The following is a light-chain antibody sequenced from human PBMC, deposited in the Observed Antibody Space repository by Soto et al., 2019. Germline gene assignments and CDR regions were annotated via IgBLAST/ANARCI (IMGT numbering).Light chain of an antibody. CDR2: AAS. J-gene: IGKJ3*01. V-gene: IGKV1-8*01. Sequence: AIRMTQSPSSLSASTGDRVTSTCRASQGISSYLAWYQQKPGKAPKLLIYAASTLQSGVPSRFSGSASGTDFTLTISCLQSEDFATYYCQQYYSYPGTFGPGTKVDIK. CDR3: QQYYSYPGT. CDR1: QGISSY.